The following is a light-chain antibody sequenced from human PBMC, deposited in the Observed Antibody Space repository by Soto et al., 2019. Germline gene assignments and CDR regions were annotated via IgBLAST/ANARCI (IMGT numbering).Light chain of an antibody. V-gene: IGLV2-8*01. CDR3: SSYAGSNNFV. J-gene: IGLJ1*01. Sequence: QSVLTQPASVSGSPGQSITISCTVTSSDVGSYDYVSWYQQHPGKAPKLMIYEVNKRPSGVPDRFSGSKSGNTASLTVSGVQAEDEADYYCSSYAGSNNFVFGTGTKVTVL. CDR1: SSDVGSYDY. CDR2: EVN.